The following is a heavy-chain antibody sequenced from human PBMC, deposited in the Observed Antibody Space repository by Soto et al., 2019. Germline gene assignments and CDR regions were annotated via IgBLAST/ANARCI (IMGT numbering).Heavy chain of an antibody. V-gene: IGHV4-59*12. Sequence: PSETLSLTCTVSGGSISGYYWSWIRQPPGKGLEWIGYMYKTGSTFYNPSLKSRVTLSVDTSKNQFSLKLSSVTAADTAVYYCASYQQSYAFDIWGQGTMVTVSS. CDR1: GGSISGYY. J-gene: IGHJ3*02. CDR2: MYKTGST. CDR3: ASYQQSYAFDI. D-gene: IGHD2-2*01.